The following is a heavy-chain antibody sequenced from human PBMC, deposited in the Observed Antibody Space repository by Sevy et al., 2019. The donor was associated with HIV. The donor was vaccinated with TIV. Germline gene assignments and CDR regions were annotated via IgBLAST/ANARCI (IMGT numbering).Heavy chain of an antibody. CDR1: GFSLSSYG. Sequence: ASVKVSCKASGFSLSSYGFTWVRQAPGQGLEWMGWIGVYNGNSNSGQRLQGRVTLTTDTSTSTVYMELSGLKSDDTAVYYCARVPTYYYGSSTYFDYWGQGTPVTVSS. J-gene: IGHJ4*02. V-gene: IGHV1-18*01. D-gene: IGHD3-10*01. CDR3: ARVPTYYYGSSTYFDY. CDR2: IGVYNGNS.